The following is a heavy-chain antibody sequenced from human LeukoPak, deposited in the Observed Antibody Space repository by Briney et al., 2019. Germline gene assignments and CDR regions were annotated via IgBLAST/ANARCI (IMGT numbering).Heavy chain of an antibody. CDR3: AKDYYDSREIDY. J-gene: IGHJ4*02. Sequence: QTGGSLRLSCAASGFTFSSYGMHWVRQAPGKGLEWVAFIRYDGSNKYYADSVKGRFTISRDNSKNTLYLQMNSLRAEDTAVYYCAKDYYDSREIDYWGQGTLVTVSS. CDR1: GFTFSSYG. D-gene: IGHD3-22*01. V-gene: IGHV3-30*02. CDR2: IRYDGSNK.